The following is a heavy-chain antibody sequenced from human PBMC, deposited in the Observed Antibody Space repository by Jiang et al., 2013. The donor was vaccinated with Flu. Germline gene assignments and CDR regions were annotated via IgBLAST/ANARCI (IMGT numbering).Heavy chain of an antibody. Sequence: LLKPSETLSLTCAVYGGSFSGYFWIWIRQPPGKGLEWIGEINHSGTTNYNPSLKSRVTISVDTSKNQFSLKLSSVTAADTAVYYCARRAAAGMYFDYWGQGTLVTVSS. CDR2: INHSGTT. CDR1: GGSFSGYF. J-gene: IGHJ4*02. V-gene: IGHV4-34*01. CDR3: ARRAAAGMYFDY. D-gene: IGHD6-13*01.